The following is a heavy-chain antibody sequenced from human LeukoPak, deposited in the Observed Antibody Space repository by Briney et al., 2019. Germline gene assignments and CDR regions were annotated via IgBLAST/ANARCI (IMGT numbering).Heavy chain of an antibody. Sequence: GESLRISCKGAGYSFASQWIGWVRQMPGRGLEWMGITYPGDSDTRYNPSFQGQVTISADKSISTAYLQWSSLKASDTAMCYCARLVYDKSRRFDPWGQGTLVTVSS. CDR3: ARLVYDKSRRFDP. V-gene: IGHV5-51*01. D-gene: IGHD3-22*01. CDR1: GYSFASQW. J-gene: IGHJ5*02. CDR2: TYPGDSDT.